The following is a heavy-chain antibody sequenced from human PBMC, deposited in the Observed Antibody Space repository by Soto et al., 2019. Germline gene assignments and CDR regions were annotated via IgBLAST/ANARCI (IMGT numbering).Heavy chain of an antibody. CDR1: GYTFSDYY. D-gene: IGHD2-2*01. V-gene: IGHV3-11*01. Sequence: GGSLRLSCAASGYTFSDYYMSWIRQAPGKGLEWVSYISSSGSTIYYADSVKGRFTISRDNAKNSLYLQMNSLRAEDTAVYYCARADHYCSSTSCYLQEFDYWGQGTLVTVSS. CDR3: ARADHYCSSTSCYLQEFDY. CDR2: ISSSGSTI. J-gene: IGHJ4*02.